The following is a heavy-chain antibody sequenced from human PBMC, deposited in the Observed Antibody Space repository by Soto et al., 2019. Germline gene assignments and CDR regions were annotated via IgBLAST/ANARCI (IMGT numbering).Heavy chain of an antibody. CDR2: ISYDGSNK. Sequence: QVQLVESGGGVVQPGRSLRLSCAASGFTFSSYGMHWVRQAPGKGLEWVAIISYDGSNKYYAASVKGRFTNSRDNSKNTRYLQVNSLRPEDTAVYYCAKDLLRDLEWLLNDAFDIWGQGTMVTVSS. CDR1: GFTFSSYG. D-gene: IGHD3-3*01. J-gene: IGHJ3*02. V-gene: IGHV3-30*18. CDR3: AKDLLRDLEWLLNDAFDI.